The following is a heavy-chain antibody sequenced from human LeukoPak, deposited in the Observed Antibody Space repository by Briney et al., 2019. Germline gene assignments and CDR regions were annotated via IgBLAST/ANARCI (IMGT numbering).Heavy chain of an antibody. D-gene: IGHD3-10*01. CDR2: MNPNTGRT. CDR3: ARLSQTPDYYTLGGYYYLGY. V-gene: IGHV1-8*01. Sequence: GASVKVSCKASRYTFTSYDINWVREAAGHGLEWMGWMNPNTGRTGYAQKFQGRITMTRDTSINTAYMELTNLRSEDTAIYYCARLSQTPDYYTLGGYYYLGYWGQGTPVTVSS. J-gene: IGHJ4*02. CDR1: RYTFTSYD.